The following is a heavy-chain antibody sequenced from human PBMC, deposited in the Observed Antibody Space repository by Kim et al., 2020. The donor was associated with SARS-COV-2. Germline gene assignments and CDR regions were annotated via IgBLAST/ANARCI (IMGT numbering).Heavy chain of an antibody. CDR1: GFTFSSYG. D-gene: IGHD3-10*01. V-gene: IGHV3-33*01. CDR2: IWYDGSNK. J-gene: IGHJ4*02. CDR3: ARDERINYFDY. Sequence: GGSLRLSCAASGFTFSSYGMHWVRQAPGKGLEWVAVIWYDGSNKYYADSVKGRFTISRDNSKNTLYLQMNSLRAEDTAVYYCARDERINYFDYWGQGTLVTVSS.